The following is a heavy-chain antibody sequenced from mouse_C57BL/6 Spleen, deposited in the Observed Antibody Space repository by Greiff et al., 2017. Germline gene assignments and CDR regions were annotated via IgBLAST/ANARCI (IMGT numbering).Heavy chain of an antibody. D-gene: IGHD2-4*01. CDR2: IYPVSGET. V-gene: IGHV1-11*01. J-gene: IGHJ4*01. CDR1: GYKFTDHI. Sequence: QVQLQQSGAELASPGASVTLSCKASGYKFTDHIMNWVKKRPGQGLEWIGRIYPVSGETNYNQKFMGKATFSVDRSSSTLYMVLNSLNSEDTAVYYCGRWEYYDPFYSMDYWCQGTSVTVSS. CDR3: GRWEYYDPFYSMDY.